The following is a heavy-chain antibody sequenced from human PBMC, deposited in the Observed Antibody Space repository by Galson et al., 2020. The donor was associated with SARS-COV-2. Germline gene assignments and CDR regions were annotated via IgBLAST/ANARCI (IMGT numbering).Heavy chain of an antibody. CDR3: ARSDDYVWGSYRFGY. Sequence: GESLKISCAASGFTFSDHYMDWVRQAPGKGLEWVGRTRNKANSYTTEYAASVKDRFTISRDDSKNSLYLQMNSLKTEDTAVYYCARSDDYVWGSYRFGYWGQGTLGTVSS. CDR1: GFTFSDHY. J-gene: IGHJ4*02. D-gene: IGHD3-16*02. CDR2: TRNKANSYTT. V-gene: IGHV3-72*01.